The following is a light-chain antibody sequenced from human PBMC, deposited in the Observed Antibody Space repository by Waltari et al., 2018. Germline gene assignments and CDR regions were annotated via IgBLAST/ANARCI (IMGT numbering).Light chain of an antibody. CDR1: GLRSYY. CDR2: DKN. CDR3: HSRDASGVGGS. V-gene: IGLV3-19*01. J-gene: IGLJ2*01. Sequence: SSELTQDPAVSVAMGQTVIITCQGNGLRSYYASWYQQRPGQAPILIMYDKNNRPSAVPDRFSGSNSDNTASLTITGAQAEDEASYYCHSRDASGVGGSFGGGTKLTVL.